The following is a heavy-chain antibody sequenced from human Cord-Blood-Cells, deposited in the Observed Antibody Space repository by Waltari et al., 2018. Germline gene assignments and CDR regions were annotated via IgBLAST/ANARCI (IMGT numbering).Heavy chain of an antibody. CDR1: GYTSTGYS. J-gene: IGHJ2*01. CDR2: IKPNSGGK. V-gene: IGHV1-2*02. CDR3: ARERGIAARPGWYFDL. D-gene: IGHD6-6*01. Sequence: QVQLVQSGAEVKKPGASVKVSCQASGYTSTGYSMHWVRQAPGQGPEWMGWIKPNSGGKNYAQKFQGRVTMTRDTSISTAYMELSRLRSDDTAVYYCARERGIAARPGWYFDLWGRGTLVTVSS.